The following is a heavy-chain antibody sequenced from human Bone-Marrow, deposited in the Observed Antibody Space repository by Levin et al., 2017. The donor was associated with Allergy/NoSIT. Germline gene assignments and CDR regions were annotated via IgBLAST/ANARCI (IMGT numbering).Heavy chain of an antibody. J-gene: IGHJ2*01. CDR3: ARHRISGRWFFNL. Sequence: SETLSLTCTVSGDSISDSSHYWGWIRQPPGKGLEWIGSIYYSGNTYYNPSLKSRVTISIDTSKNQFSLTLSSVTAADTAIYYCARHRISGRWFFNLWGRGTLVSVSS. CDR1: GDSISDSSHY. V-gene: IGHV4-39*01. CDR2: IYYSGNT. D-gene: IGHD3-10*01.